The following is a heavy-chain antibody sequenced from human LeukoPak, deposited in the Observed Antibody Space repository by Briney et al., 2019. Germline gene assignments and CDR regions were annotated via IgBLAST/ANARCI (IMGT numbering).Heavy chain of an antibody. D-gene: IGHD3-16*01. V-gene: IGHV3-23*01. J-gene: IGHJ4*02. CDR1: GFMFSSYA. CDR3: AKDGANTSPSYHFDY. CDR2: VSGGGGST. Sequence: GGSLRLSCVASGFMFSSYAMSWVRQAPGKGLEWVSGVSGGGGSTYYGDSVKGRFTISRDNSKNTLYLQMNSLRAEDTAVYYCAKDGANTSPSYHFDYWGQGTLVTVSS.